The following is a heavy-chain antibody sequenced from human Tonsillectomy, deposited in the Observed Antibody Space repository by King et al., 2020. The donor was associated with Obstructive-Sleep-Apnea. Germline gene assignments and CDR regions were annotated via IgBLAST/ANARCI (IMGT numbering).Heavy chain of an antibody. CDR1: GFTFSSYA. CDR3: AKGAPYYDSSGYYRGNYFDY. J-gene: IGHJ4*02. Sequence: VQLVESGGGLVQPGGSLRLSCAASGFTFSSYAMSWVRQAPGKGLEWVTAISGSGGSTYYADSVKGRFTISRNNSKNTLYLQKNSLRVEDTAVYYCAKGAPYYDSSGYYRGNYFDYWGQGTLVTVSS. V-gene: IGHV3-23*04. CDR2: ISGSGGST. D-gene: IGHD3-22*01.